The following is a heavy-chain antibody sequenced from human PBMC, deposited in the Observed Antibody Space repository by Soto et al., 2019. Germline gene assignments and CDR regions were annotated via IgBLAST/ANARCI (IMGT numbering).Heavy chain of an antibody. J-gene: IGHJ5*02. V-gene: IGHV1-3*01. CDR3: ARSTMVRGVTP. Sequence: QVQLVQSGAEVKKPGASVKVSCKASGYTFTSYAMHWVRQAPGQRLEWMGWINAGNGNTKYSQKFQGSVTITRDTSASTAYMELSILRSEDTAVYYWARSTMVRGVTPWGQGTLVTVSS. CDR2: INAGNGNT. CDR1: GYTFTSYA. D-gene: IGHD3-10*01.